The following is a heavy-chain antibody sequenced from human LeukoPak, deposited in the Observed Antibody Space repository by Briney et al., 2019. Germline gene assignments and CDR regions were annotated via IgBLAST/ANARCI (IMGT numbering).Heavy chain of an antibody. J-gene: IGHJ4*02. CDR3: ARGDSSGYYLRATVYYFDY. CDR1: GGTFSSYA. D-gene: IGHD3-22*01. V-gene: IGHV1-69*13. CDR2: IIPIFGTA. Sequence: GASVKVSCKASGGTFSSYAISWVRQAPGQGLEWMGGIIPIFGTANYAQKFQGRVTITADESTSTAYMELSSLRSEDTAVYYCARGDSSGYYLRATVYYFDYWGQGTLVTVSS.